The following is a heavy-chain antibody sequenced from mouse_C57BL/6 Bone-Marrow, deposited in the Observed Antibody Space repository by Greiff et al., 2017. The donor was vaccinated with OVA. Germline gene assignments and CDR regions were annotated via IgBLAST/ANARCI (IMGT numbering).Heavy chain of an antibody. V-gene: IGHV1-81*01. CDR3: ARVGYSNYRLEPWFAY. Sequence: QVQLQQSGAELARPGASVKLSCKASGYTFTSSGISWVKQRTGQGLEWIGEIYPRSGNTYYNEKFKGKATLTADKSSSTAYMELRSLTSEDSAVYFCARVGYSNYRLEPWFAYWGQGTLVTVSA. CDR2: IYPRSGNT. CDR1: GYTFTSSG. J-gene: IGHJ3*01. D-gene: IGHD2-5*01.